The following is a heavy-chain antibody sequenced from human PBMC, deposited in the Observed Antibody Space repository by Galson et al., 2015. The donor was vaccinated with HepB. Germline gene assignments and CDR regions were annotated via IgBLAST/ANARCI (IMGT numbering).Heavy chain of an antibody. CDR1: GFTFDDYA. CDR2: ISWNSGSK. CDR3: AKDRGMVLYYSYMDV. J-gene: IGHJ6*03. Sequence: SLRLSCAASGFTFDDYAMHWVRQTPGKGLEWVSSISWNSGSKAYADSVKGRFTISRDNAKNSLYLQMNSLRAEDTALYYCAKDRGMVLYYSYMDVWGKGTTVTVSS. D-gene: IGHD2-8*01. V-gene: IGHV3-9*01.